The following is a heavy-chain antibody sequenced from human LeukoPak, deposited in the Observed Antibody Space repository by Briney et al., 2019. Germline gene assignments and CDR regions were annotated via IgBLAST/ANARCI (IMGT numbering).Heavy chain of an antibody. CDR1: GGIISSYY. CDR3: ARRSSIMGSYLYYFDY. V-gene: IGHV4-59*01. Sequence: AGTLTLTCTVSGGIISSYYLSWIRQPPGKGLEWIADIYYDGSTNYNRSLKSRVTISVDTSKNQFSLKLSSVTAADTAVYYCARRSSIMGSYLYYFDYWGQGTLVTVSS. CDR2: IYYDGST. D-gene: IGHD1-26*01. J-gene: IGHJ4*02.